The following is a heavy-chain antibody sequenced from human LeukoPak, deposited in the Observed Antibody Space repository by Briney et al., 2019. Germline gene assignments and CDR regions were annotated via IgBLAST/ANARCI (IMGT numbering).Heavy chain of an antibody. J-gene: IGHJ6*03. D-gene: IGHD2-15*01. Sequence: PGGSLRLSCAASGFTFSSYGMSWVRQAPGKGLEWGSSISRSGSTKYYADSVKGRFTISRDNAKNSLVLQMNSLRAEDTAVYYCARVLRYCSGGNCYSGGLGYMDVWGKGTTVTISS. CDR1: GFTFSSYG. CDR2: ISRSGSTK. CDR3: ARVLRYCSGGNCYSGGLGYMDV. V-gene: IGHV3-48*04.